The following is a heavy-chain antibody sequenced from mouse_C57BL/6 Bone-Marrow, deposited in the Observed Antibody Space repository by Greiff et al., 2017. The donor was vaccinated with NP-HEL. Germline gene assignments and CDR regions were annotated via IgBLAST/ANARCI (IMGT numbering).Heavy chain of an antibody. J-gene: IGHJ4*01. CDR2: ISSGGSYT. Sequence: EVQLQESGGDLVKPGGTLKLSCAASGFTFSSYGMSWVRQTPDKRLEWVATISSGGSYTYYPDSVKGRFTISRDNAKNTLYLQMSSPKSEDTAMYYCANYYAMDYWGQGTSVTVSS. CDR3: ANYYAMDY. V-gene: IGHV5-6*01. CDR1: GFTFSSYG.